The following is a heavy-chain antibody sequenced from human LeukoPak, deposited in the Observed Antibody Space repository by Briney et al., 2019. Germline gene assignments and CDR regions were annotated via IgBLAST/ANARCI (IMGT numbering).Heavy chain of an antibody. Sequence: SETLSLTCTVSGYSISSGYYWGWIRQPPGKGLEWIGSIYHSGSTYYNPSLKSRVTISVDTSKNQFSLKLSSVTAADTAVYYCARDRGTTAYWGQGTLVTVSS. CDR2: IYHSGST. CDR1: GYSISSGYY. CDR3: ARDRGTTAY. J-gene: IGHJ4*02. D-gene: IGHD1-7*01. V-gene: IGHV4-38-2*02.